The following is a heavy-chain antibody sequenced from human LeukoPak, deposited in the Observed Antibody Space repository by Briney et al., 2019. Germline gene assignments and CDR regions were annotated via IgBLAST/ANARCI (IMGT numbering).Heavy chain of an antibody. CDR2: IIPILGIA. CDR1: GGTFSSYT. CDR3: AGYYDSSGYYSEDAFDI. Sequence: GASVKVSCKASGGTFSSYTISWVRQAPGQGLEWMGRIIPILGIANYAQKFRGRVTITADKSTSTAYMELSSLRSEDTAVYYCAGYYDSSGYYSEDAFDIWGQGTMVTVSS. D-gene: IGHD3-22*01. J-gene: IGHJ3*02. V-gene: IGHV1-69*02.